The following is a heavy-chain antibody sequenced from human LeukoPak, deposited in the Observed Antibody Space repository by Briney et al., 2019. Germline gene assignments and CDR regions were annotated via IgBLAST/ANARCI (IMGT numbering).Heavy chain of an antibody. CDR3: AKSGGSYPDAFDI. V-gene: IGHV3-30*02. CDR1: GFTFSDYG. Sequence: GRSLRLSCVASGFTFSDYGMHWVRQAPGKGLEWVAFIRYDGSNKYYADSVKGRFTISRDNSKNTLYLQMNSLRAEDTAVYYCAKSGGSYPDAFDIWGQGTMVTVSS. CDR2: IRYDGSNK. D-gene: IGHD1-26*01. J-gene: IGHJ3*02.